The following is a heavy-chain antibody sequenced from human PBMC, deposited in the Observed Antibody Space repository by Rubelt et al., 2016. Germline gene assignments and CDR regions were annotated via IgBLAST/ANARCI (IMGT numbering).Heavy chain of an antibody. CDR2: IIPIFGTA. Sequence: QVQLVQSGAEVKKPGSSVKVSCKASGGTFRSYAISWVRQAPGQGLEWMGGIIPIFGTATYAQKFQGRVTIIADESTSTSYMGLSSLRSEDTAVYYCATQGYCSSTSCYGAYWGQGTLVTVSS. D-gene: IGHD2-2*01. CDR1: GGTFRSYA. CDR3: ATQGYCSSTSCYGAY. J-gene: IGHJ4*02. V-gene: IGHV1-69*19.